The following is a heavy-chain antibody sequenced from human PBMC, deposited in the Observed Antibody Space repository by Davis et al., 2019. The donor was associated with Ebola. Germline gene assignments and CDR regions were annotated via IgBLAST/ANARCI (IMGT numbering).Heavy chain of an antibody. J-gene: IGHJ4*02. CDR3: AHLGPQRYCSGGGCHGYLDY. Sequence: AASVKVSCKASGYTFTSYAMNWVRQAPGQGLEWMGGIIPVFRTASYAQKFQGRVTITADESTRTAYMELNGLRSEDTAVYYCAHLGPQRYCSGGGCHGYLDYWGQGTLVTVSS. V-gene: IGHV1-69*13. CDR1: GYTFTSYA. CDR2: IIPVFRTA. D-gene: IGHD2-15*01.